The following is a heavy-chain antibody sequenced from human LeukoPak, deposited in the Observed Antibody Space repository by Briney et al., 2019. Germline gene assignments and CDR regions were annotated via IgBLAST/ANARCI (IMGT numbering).Heavy chain of an antibody. J-gene: IGHJ4*02. Sequence: SETPSLTCAVSGGSINSDYWWTWVRQSPGKGLEWIGEIYHIGSVNYNLSLESRVTISRDRSKNQFSLKLSSVTAADTAVYYCARGPPGITMVRGVTSGYYFDYWGQGTLVTVSS. D-gene: IGHD3-10*01. V-gene: IGHV4-4*02. CDR1: GGSINSDYW. CDR3: ARGPPGITMVRGVTSGYYFDY. CDR2: IYHIGSV.